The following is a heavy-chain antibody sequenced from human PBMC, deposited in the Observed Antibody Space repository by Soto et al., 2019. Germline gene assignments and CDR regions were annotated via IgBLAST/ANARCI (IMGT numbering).Heavy chain of an antibody. D-gene: IGHD3-22*01. Sequence: PSETLSLTCAVYGGSFSGYYWSWIRQPPGKGLEWIGEINHSGSTNYNPFLKSRVTISVDTSKNQFSLKLTSVTAADTAVYYFARVPITTNPRFDPWGQGTPVTVSS. CDR3: ARVPITTNPRFDP. CDR1: GGSFSGYY. CDR2: INHSGST. J-gene: IGHJ5*02. V-gene: IGHV4-34*01.